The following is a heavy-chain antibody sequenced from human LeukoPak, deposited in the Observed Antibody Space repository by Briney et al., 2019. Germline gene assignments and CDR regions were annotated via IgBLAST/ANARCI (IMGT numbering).Heavy chain of an antibody. CDR3: AKGSGYYTYNWFDP. CDR1: GFIFSSYG. D-gene: IGHD3-3*01. V-gene: IGHV3-30*02. Sequence: GGSLRLSCAASGFIFSSYGMHWVRQAAGKGLEWVAFIRDGGSNKYYADSVRGRFTISRDDSKDTLYLQMNSLRGDDTAVYYCAKGSGYYTYNWFDPWGQGTLVTVSS. CDR2: IRDGGSNK. J-gene: IGHJ5*02.